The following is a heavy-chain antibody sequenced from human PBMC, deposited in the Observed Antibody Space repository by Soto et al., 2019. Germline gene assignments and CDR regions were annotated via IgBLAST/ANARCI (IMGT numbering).Heavy chain of an antibody. D-gene: IGHD3-10*01. CDR3: AKDLGARGFGELLHYYYYGMDV. V-gene: IGHV3-30*18. CDR1: GFTFSSYG. Sequence: GGSLRLSCAASGFTFSSYGMHWVRQAPGKGLEWVAVISYDGSNKYYADSVKGRFTISRDNSKNTLYLQMNSLRAEDTAVYYCAKDLGARGFGELLHYYYYGMDVWGQGTTVTVSS. CDR2: ISYDGSNK. J-gene: IGHJ6*02.